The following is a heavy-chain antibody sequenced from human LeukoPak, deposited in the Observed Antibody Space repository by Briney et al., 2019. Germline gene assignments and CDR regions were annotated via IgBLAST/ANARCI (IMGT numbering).Heavy chain of an antibody. J-gene: IGHJ6*03. CDR2: INPNSGGT. CDR3: ARAKCSSTSCYLGYYYYYYMDV. Sequence: ASVKVSCKASGYTFTGYYMHWVRQAPGQGLEWMGWINPNSGGTNYAQKFQGRVTMTRDTSISTAYMELSRLRSDDTAVYYCARAKCSSTSCYLGYYYYYYMDVWGKGTTVTVSS. D-gene: IGHD2-2*01. CDR1: GYTFTGYY. V-gene: IGHV1-2*02.